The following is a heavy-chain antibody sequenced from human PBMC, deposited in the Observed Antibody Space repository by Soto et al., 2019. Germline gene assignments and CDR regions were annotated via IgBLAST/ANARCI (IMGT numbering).Heavy chain of an antibody. D-gene: IGHD6-13*01. J-gene: IGHJ5*02. CDR1: GGSISSGGYS. CDR2: IYHSGST. V-gene: IGHV4-30-2*01. Sequence: SETLSLTCAVSGGSISSGGYSWSWIRQPPGKGLEWIGYIYHSGSTYYNPSLKSRVTISVDRSKNQFSLKLSSVTAADTAVYYCARDRAAAGWFEPWGQGTRVTVSS. CDR3: ARDRAAAGWFEP.